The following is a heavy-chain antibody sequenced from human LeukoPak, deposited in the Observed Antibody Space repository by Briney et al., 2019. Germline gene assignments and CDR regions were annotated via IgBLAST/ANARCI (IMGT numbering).Heavy chain of an antibody. CDR2: ISGDGGST. CDR3: AKDILVPAAMSVRYYGMDV. CDR1: GFTFDDYA. D-gene: IGHD2-2*01. Sequence: GGSLRLSCAASGFTFDDYAMHWVRHAPGKGLEWVSLISGDGGSTYYADSVKGRFTISRDNSKNSLYLQMDSLRTEDSPLHSSAKDILVPAAMSVRYYGMDVWGQGTTVTVSS. V-gene: IGHV3-43*02. J-gene: IGHJ6*02.